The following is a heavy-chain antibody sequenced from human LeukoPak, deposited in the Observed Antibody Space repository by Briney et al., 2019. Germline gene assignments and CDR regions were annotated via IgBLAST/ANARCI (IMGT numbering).Heavy chain of an antibody. CDR3: ARHGGYRYYDSSGADAFDI. Sequence: PSETLSLTCTVSGGSISSYYWSWIRQPPGKGLEWIGYIYYSGSTNYNPSLKSRVTISVDTSKNQFSLKLSSVTAADTAVYYCARHGGYRYYDSSGADAFDIWGQGTMVTVSS. CDR1: GGSISSYY. V-gene: IGHV4-59*08. J-gene: IGHJ3*02. D-gene: IGHD3-22*01. CDR2: IYYSGST.